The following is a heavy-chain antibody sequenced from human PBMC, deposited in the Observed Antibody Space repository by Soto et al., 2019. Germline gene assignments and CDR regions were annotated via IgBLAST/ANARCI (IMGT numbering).Heavy chain of an antibody. V-gene: IGHV1-69*01. CDR3: SRFEELVLH. CDR1: GGTFSNFA. CDR2: FIPIFGTL. J-gene: IGHJ1*01. D-gene: IGHD6-13*01. Sequence: QVQLVQSGAEVKKPGSSVQVSCKASGGTFSNFAISWVRQAPGQGLEWMGGFIPIFGTLNYAQRFQGRLTISADESTTTAYIELSRLRSEDTAVYYCSRFEELVLHWGQGPLVTVSS.